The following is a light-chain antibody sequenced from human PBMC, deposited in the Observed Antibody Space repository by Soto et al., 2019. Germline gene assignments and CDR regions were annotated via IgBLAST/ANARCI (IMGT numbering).Light chain of an antibody. Sequence: QSVLTQPPSASGTPGQRVTISCSGSSSNIGSNTVNWYQQLPGTAPKLLIYSNNQRPSGVPDRFSGSKSGTSASLAISGLQSEDEADYYCAAWDYSLNGVVFGGWTKVTVL. CDR2: SNN. V-gene: IGLV1-44*01. CDR1: SSNIGSNT. CDR3: AAWDYSLNGVV. J-gene: IGLJ2*01.